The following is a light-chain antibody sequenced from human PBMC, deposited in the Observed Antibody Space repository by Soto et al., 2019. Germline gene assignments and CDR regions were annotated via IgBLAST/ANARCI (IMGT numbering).Light chain of an antibody. CDR3: SSYTSSSTVLYV. J-gene: IGLJ1*01. CDR1: SSNIGAYKY. V-gene: IGLV2-14*01. CDR2: DVS. Sequence: QSALTQPASVSGSPGQSITISCTGTSSNIGAYKYVSWYQQHPGKAPKLMIHDVSNRPSGVSSRFSGFKSGNTASLSISGLQAEDEADYYCSSYTSSSTVLYVFGTGTKVTVL.